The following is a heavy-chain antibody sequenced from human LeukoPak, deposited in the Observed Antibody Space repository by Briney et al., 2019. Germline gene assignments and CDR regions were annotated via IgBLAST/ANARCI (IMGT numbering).Heavy chain of an antibody. CDR1: GGSISSYY. V-gene: IGHV4-4*09. Sequence: SETLSLTCTVSGGSISSYYWSWIRQPPGKGLEWIGYIYTSGSTNYNPSLKSRVTISVDTSKNQFSLKLSSATAADTAVYYCARRGLDNWNHPMPLNWYYFDYWGQGTLVTVSS. D-gene: IGHD1-14*01. J-gene: IGHJ4*02. CDR3: ARRGLDNWNHPMPLNWYYFDY. CDR2: IYTSGST.